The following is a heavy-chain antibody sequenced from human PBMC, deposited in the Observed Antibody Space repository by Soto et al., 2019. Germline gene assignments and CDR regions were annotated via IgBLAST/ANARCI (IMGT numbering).Heavy chain of an antibody. CDR1: GGTFSSYA. Sequence: SVKVSCKASGGTFSSYAISWVRQAPGQGLEWMGGIIPIFGTANYAQKFQGRVTITADESTSTAYMELSSLRSEDTAVYYCARVLDIVVVPAAIYYYYGMDVWGQGTTVTVSS. D-gene: IGHD2-2*03. J-gene: IGHJ6*02. CDR3: ARVLDIVVVPAAIYYYYGMDV. CDR2: IIPIFGTA. V-gene: IGHV1-69*13.